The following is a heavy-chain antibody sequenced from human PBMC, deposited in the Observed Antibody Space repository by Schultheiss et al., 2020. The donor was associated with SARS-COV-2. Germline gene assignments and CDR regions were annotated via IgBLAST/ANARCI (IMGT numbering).Heavy chain of an antibody. V-gene: IGHV4-34*01. CDR3: ARARPSGYYGSGSYSLFDY. CDR2: INHSGST. J-gene: IGHJ4*02. CDR1: GGSFSGYY. D-gene: IGHD3-10*01. Sequence: SETLSLTCAVYGGSFSGYYWSWIRQPPGKGLEWIGEINHSGSTNYNPSLKSRVTISVDTSKNQFSLKLSSVTAADTAVYYCARARPSGYYGSGSYSLFDYWGQGTLVTVSS.